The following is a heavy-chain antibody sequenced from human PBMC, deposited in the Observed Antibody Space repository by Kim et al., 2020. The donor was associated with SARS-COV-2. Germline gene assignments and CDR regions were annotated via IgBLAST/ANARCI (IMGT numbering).Heavy chain of an antibody. CDR2: IYYSGST. J-gene: IGHJ4*02. CDR3: ARRNGGYCSGGSCYYTDDC. D-gene: IGHD2-15*01. Sequence: SETLSLTCTVSGGSISSSSYYWGWIRQPPGKGLEWIGSIYYSGSTYYNPSLKSRVTISVDTSKNQFSLKLSSVTAADTAVYYCARRNGGYCSGGSCYYTDDCWGQGTLVTVSS. CDR1: GGSISSSSYY. V-gene: IGHV4-39*01.